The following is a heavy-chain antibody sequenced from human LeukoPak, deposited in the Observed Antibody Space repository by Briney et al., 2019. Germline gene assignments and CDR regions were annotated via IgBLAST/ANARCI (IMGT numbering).Heavy chain of an antibody. V-gene: IGHV3-23*01. CDR1: GFTFSTYA. D-gene: IGHD3-22*01. Sequence: GGSLRLSCAASGFTFSTYAMSWVRQAPGKGLEWVSTISGSGANTYYADSVRGRFTISRDNSKNTLYLHMNSLRAEDTAVYYCAKRPYYYDSSGHTTNDYWGQGTLVTVSS. J-gene: IGHJ4*02. CDR3: AKRPYYYDSSGHTTNDY. CDR2: ISGSGANT.